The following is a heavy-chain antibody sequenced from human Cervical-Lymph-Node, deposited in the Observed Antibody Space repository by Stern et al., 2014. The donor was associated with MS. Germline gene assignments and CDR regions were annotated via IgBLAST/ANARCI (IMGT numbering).Heavy chain of an antibody. J-gene: IGHJ4*02. CDR2: ISGSGGST. Sequence: QLVESWGGLVQPVGSLRLSCAASGFTFSSYAMSWGRQAPWTGLEWVSAISGSGGSTYYADSVKGRFTISRDNSKNTLYLQMNSLRAEDTAVYYCAKDRLTLIVVVATYWGQGTLVTVSS. V-gene: IGHV3-23*04. CDR1: GFTFSSYA. D-gene: IGHD3-22*01. CDR3: AKDRLTLIVVVATY.